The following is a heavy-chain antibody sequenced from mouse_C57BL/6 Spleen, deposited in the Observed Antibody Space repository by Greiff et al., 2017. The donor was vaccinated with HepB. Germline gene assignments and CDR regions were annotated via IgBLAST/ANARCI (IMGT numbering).Heavy chain of an antibody. CDR1: GYAFSSYW. J-gene: IGHJ3*01. V-gene: IGHV1-80*01. CDR2: IYPGDGDT. CDR3: ARAYYGRGFAY. D-gene: IGHD1-1*01. Sequence: VMLVESGAELVKPGASVKISCKASGYAFSSYWMNWVKQRPGKGLEWIGQIYPGDGDTNYNGKFKGKATLTADKSSSTAYMQLSSLTSEDSAVYFCARAYYGRGFAYWGQGTLVTVSA.